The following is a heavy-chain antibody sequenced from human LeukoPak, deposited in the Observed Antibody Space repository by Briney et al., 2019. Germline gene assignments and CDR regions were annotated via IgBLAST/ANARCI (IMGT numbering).Heavy chain of an antibody. V-gene: IGHV3-21*04. CDR1: GFTFSAHS. CDR3: AKGKMIVVVITRFDY. D-gene: IGHD3-22*01. J-gene: IGHJ4*02. Sequence: GGSLRLSCAASGFTFSAHSMNWVRQAPGKGLEWVSSISSYGDHIFYADSLKGRFTISRDNSKNTLYLQMNSLRAEDTAVYYCAKGKMIVVVITRFDYWGQGTLVTVSS. CDR2: ISSYGDHI.